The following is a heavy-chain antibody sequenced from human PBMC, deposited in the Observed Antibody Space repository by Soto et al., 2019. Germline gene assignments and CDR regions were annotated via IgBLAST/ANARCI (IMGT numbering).Heavy chain of an antibody. J-gene: IGHJ5*02. V-gene: IGHV1-24*01. CDR1: GYSLTELP. CDR3: ARQQTLSGFMRNNYFDP. CDR2: YDPEDGKA. Sequence: SVKVSCKVSGYSLTELPIHWVRQAPGKGLEWMGGYDPEDGKATYAQKFQGRVTMTEDISTDTAYMELSSLTSEDTAVYYCARQQTLSGFMRNNYFDPWGQGTLVTVSS. D-gene: IGHD3-9*01.